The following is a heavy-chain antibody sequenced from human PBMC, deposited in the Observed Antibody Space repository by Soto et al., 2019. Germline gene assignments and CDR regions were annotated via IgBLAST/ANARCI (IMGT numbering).Heavy chain of an antibody. D-gene: IGHD1-1*01. Sequence: QVHLVQSGAEVKKPGASVKVSCKGSGYGFTTYGITWVRQAPGQGLEWMAWINAHNGNTNYAQKLQGRVTVTRDTSTRTAYMELRSLRSDDTAVYYCARGRYGDYWGQGALVTVSS. J-gene: IGHJ4*02. CDR3: ARGRYGDY. CDR1: GYGFTTYG. V-gene: IGHV1-18*01. CDR2: INAHNGNT.